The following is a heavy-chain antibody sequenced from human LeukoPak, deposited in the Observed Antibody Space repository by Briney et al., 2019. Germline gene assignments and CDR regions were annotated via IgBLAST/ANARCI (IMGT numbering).Heavy chain of an antibody. D-gene: IGHD3-10*01. J-gene: IGHJ4*02. CDR2: ISNDGSKK. Sequence: GGSLRLSCAASGFTFSSYGMHWVRQAPGKGLDWVAVISNDGSKKYYADSVKGRFTISRDNSKNTLSLRVSSLRTEDTAVYYCAKGHYYGSGSLDYWGQGTLVTVSS. CDR1: GFTFSSYG. V-gene: IGHV3-30*18. CDR3: AKGHYYGSGSLDY.